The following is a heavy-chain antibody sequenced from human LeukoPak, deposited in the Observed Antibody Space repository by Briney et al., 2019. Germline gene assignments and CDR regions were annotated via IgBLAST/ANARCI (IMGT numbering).Heavy chain of an antibody. CDR2: ISSSGSTI. CDR1: GFTFSSYE. CDR3: ARATYYYGSGSYFY. J-gene: IGHJ4*02. D-gene: IGHD3-10*01. V-gene: IGHV3-48*03. Sequence: GGSLRLSCAASGFTFSSYEMNWVRQAPGKGLEWVSYISSSGSTIYYADSVKGRFTISRDNANNSLYLQMNSLRAEDTAVYYCARATYYYGSGSYFYWGQGTLVTVSS.